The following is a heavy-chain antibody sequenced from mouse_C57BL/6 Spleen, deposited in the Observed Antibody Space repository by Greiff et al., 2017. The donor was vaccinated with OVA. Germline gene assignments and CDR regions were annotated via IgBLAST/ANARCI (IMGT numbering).Heavy chain of an antibody. CDR1: GYTFTDYY. D-gene: IGHD3-2*02. Sequence: VQLQQSGPELVKPGASVKISCKASGYTFTDYYMNWVKQSHGKSLEWIGDINPNNGGTSYNQKFKGKATLTVDKSSSTAYMELRSLTSEDSAVYYCARGFSSGYWGQGTTLTVSS. J-gene: IGHJ2*01. V-gene: IGHV1-26*01. CDR2: INPNNGGT. CDR3: ARGFSSGY.